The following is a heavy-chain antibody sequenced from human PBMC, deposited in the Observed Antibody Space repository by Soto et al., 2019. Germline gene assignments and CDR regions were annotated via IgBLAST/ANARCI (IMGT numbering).Heavy chain of an antibody. D-gene: IGHD4-17*01. CDR2: IYYSGST. Sequence: SETLSLTCTVSGGSISSGGYYWSWIRQHPGKGLEWIGYIYYSGSTYYNPSLKSRGTISVDTSKNQFSLKLSSVTAADTAVYSCARVNGDDGFGMDVWGQGTTVTVSS. CDR1: GGSISSGGYY. J-gene: IGHJ6*02. V-gene: IGHV4-31*03. CDR3: ARVNGDDGFGMDV.